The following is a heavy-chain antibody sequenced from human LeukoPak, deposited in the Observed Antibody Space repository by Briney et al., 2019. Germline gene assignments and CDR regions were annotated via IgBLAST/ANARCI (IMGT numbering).Heavy chain of an antibody. Sequence: ASVKVSCKVSGYTLTELSMHWVRQAPGQGLEWMGWINTNTGNPTYAQGFTGRFVFSLDTSVSTAYLQISSLKAEDTAVYYCARLSPGDYAWPDYWGKGPLVTASS. CDR1: GYTLTELS. D-gene: IGHD4-17*01. V-gene: IGHV7-4-1*02. J-gene: IGHJ4*02. CDR2: INTNTGNP. CDR3: ARLSPGDYAWPDY.